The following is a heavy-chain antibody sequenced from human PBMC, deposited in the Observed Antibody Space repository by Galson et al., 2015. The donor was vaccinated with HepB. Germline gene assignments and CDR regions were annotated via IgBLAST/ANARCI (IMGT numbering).Heavy chain of an antibody. D-gene: IGHD4-17*01. CDR1: GFTFGDYA. CDR2: IRSKAYGRTT. J-gene: IGHJ4*02. Sequence: SLRLSCAASGFTFGDYAMSWFRQAPGKGLEWVGFIRSKAYGRTTEYAASVKGRFTISRDDSKSIAYLQMNSLKTEDTAVYYCTRDPPTTVTTFDFWGQGTLVTVSS. V-gene: IGHV3-49*03. CDR3: TRDPPTTVTTFDF.